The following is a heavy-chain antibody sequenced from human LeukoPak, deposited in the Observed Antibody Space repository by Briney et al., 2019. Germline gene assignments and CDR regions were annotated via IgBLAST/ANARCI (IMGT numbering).Heavy chain of an antibody. Sequence: GGSLRLSCAASGFTFRNYAMSWVRQAPGEGLEWVSVIHGGGDNAYYANSVKGRFTIPRDNSRNTLSLQMNSLRAEDTALYFCAKVPETSSNYFFDYWGQGTLVTVSS. J-gene: IGHJ4*02. CDR2: IHGGGDNA. D-gene: IGHD5-24*01. V-gene: IGHV3-23*01. CDR3: AKVPETSSNYFFDY. CDR1: GFTFRNYA.